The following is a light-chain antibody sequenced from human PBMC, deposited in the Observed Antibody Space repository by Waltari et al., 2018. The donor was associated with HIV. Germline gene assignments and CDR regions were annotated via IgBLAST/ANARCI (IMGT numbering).Light chain of an antibody. CDR2: TNK. CDR3: AAWDDSLNGYV. Sequence: QSVLTQSPSASGTPGQRVTISCSGSSANIGSHAVDWYQHPPGPAPKPLIHTNKQRPSGIPDRFSGSKAGTSASLAISGLQSEDESDYYCAAWDDSLNGYVFGSGTKVTVL. J-gene: IGLJ1*01. V-gene: IGLV1-44*01. CDR1: SANIGSHA.